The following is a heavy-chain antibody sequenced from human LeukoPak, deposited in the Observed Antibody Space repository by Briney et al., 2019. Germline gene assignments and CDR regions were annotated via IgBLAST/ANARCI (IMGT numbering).Heavy chain of an antibody. Sequence: GGSLRLSCAASGLTFSSYSSNWVRQAPGKGLEWVSSITPTSSYIYYADSVKGRFTISRDNAKNSLFLQMDSLRVEDTAVYYCAKGLFSGYDKYLDSWGQGTLVTVSS. J-gene: IGHJ4*02. CDR1: GLTFSSYS. CDR3: AKGLFSGYDKYLDS. V-gene: IGHV3-21*04. CDR2: ITPTSSYI. D-gene: IGHD5-12*01.